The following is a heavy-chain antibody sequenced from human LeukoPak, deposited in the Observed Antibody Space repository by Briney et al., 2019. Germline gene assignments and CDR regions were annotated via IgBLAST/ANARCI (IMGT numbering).Heavy chain of an antibody. J-gene: IGHJ4*02. CDR3: ARERQLRFLEWLFFDY. D-gene: IGHD3-3*01. Sequence: SETLSLTCSVSGGSISSSTYYWGWIRQPPGKGLEWIGEINHSGSTNYNPSLKSRVTISVDTSKNQFSLKLSSVTAADTAVYYCARERQLRFLEWLFFDYWGQGTLVTVSS. CDR1: GGSISSSTYY. CDR2: INHSGST. V-gene: IGHV4-39*07.